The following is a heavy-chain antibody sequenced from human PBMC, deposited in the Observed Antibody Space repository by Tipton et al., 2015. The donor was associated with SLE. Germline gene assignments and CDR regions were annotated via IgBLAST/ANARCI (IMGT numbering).Heavy chain of an antibody. D-gene: IGHD2-15*01. V-gene: IGHV3-7*01. Sequence: GSLRLSCAASGFTFSSYWMSWVRQAPGKGLEWVANIKYDGSVEYYVDSVKGRFTISRDNGKNSLYLQMDSLTAEDTAVYYCARSYCSGGRCNSKSFDIWGQGTMVTVSS. CDR2: IKYDGSVE. CDR3: ARSYCSGGRCNSKSFDI. J-gene: IGHJ3*02. CDR1: GFTFSSYW.